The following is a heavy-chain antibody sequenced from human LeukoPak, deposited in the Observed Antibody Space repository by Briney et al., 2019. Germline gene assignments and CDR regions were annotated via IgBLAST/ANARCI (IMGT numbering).Heavy chain of an antibody. V-gene: IGHV3-30*03. Sequence: PGRSLRLSCAPSGFTFGNHGMHWVRQAPGKGLEWVAIISSDGSRKYYAHSVEGRFTISRDNSKNTLYLQMDSLRAEDTAVYYCARDRAWNYFDSWGQGTLVTVSS. D-gene: IGHD3-3*01. CDR1: GFTFGNHG. CDR3: ARDRAWNYFDS. CDR2: ISSDGSRK. J-gene: IGHJ4*02.